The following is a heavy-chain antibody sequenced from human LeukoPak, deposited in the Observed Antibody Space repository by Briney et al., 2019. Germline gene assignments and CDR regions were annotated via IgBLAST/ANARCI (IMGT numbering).Heavy chain of an antibody. CDR3: ARTSSN. V-gene: IGHV3-48*04. Sequence: GGSLRLSCAASGFSFSSYSMNWVRQAPGKGLEWVSYISTTGSPIYYADSVKGRFTISRDNAKNSLYLQMNSLRAEDTAVYYCARTSSNGGREPLVTVPS. J-gene: IGHJ4*02. CDR2: ISTTGSPI. CDR1: GFSFSSYS.